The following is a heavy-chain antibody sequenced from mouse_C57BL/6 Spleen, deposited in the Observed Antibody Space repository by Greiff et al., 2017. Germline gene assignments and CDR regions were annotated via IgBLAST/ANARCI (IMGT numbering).Heavy chain of an antibody. V-gene: IGHV1-72*01. J-gene: IGHJ2*01. D-gene: IGHD1-1*01. Sequence: QVQLQQPGAELVKPGASVKLSCKASGYTFTSYWLHWLTQRPGRGLAWIGRIDPNSGGTKYNEKFNSKATLTVDKPSSTAYMQLSSLTSEDSAVYYCARGPNYYGSSYYFDYWGQCTTLTGSS. CDR1: GYTFTSYW. CDR2: IDPNSGGT. CDR3: ARGPNYYGSSYYFDY.